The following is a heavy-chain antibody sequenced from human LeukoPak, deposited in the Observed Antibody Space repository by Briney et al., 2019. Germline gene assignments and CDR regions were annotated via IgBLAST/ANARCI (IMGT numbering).Heavy chain of an antibody. V-gene: IGHV4-34*01. Sequence: SETLSLTCAVYGGSFSGCYWSWIRQPPGKGLEWIGEINHSGSTNYNPSLKSRVTISVDTSKNQFSLKLSSVTAADTAVYYCARGIVDSGYGYFDYWGQGTLVTVSS. CDR1: GGSFSGCY. D-gene: IGHD5-12*01. CDR2: INHSGST. CDR3: ARGIVDSGYGYFDY. J-gene: IGHJ4*02.